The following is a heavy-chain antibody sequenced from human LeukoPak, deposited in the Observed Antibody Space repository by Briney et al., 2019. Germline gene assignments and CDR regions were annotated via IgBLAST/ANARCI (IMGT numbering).Heavy chain of an antibody. D-gene: IGHD5-12*01. CDR2: INHSGST. J-gene: IGHJ6*02. V-gene: IGHV4-34*01. Sequence: SETLSLTCAVYGGSFSGYYWSWLRQPPGKGLEWIGEINHSGSTNYNPSLKSRVTISVDTSKNQFSLRLSSVTAADTAVYYCARGSVVATIHYYYYYGMDVWGQGTTVTVSS. CDR1: GGSFSGYY. CDR3: ARGSVVATIHYYYYYGMDV.